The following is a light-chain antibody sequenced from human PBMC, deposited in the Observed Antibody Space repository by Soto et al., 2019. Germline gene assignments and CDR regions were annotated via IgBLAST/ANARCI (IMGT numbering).Light chain of an antibody. CDR1: QTILYSSNNKNY. J-gene: IGKJ3*01. CDR2: WAS. Sequence: DIVMTQSPDSLTVSLGERATINCMSSQTILYSSNNKNYLAWYQQKPGQPPKLLIHWASTRESGVPDRFSGSGSGTDFTLTISSLQAEDVAAYYCQQYYASPFTFGPGTKVDIK. CDR3: QQYYASPFT. V-gene: IGKV4-1*01.